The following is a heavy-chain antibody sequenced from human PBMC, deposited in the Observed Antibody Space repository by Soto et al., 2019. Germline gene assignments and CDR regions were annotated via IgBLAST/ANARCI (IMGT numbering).Heavy chain of an antibody. V-gene: IGHV1-69*12. CDR3: ASSVVVAAPEGEVYFQH. D-gene: IGHD2-15*01. J-gene: IGHJ1*01. CDR1: GGTFSSYA. Sequence: QVQLVQSGAEVKKPGSSVKVSCKASGGTFSSYAISWVRQAPGQGLEWMGGIIPIFGTANYAQKFQGRVTIAADESTSTAYMELSSLRSEGTAVYYCASSVVVAAPEGEVYFQHWGQGTLVTVSS. CDR2: IIPIFGTA.